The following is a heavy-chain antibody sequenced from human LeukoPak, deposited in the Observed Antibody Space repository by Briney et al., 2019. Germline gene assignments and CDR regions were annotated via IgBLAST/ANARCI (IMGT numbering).Heavy chain of an antibody. V-gene: IGHV4-59*01. CDR2: IYYSGST. J-gene: IGHJ4*02. CDR3: VRGVRWYEFDY. Sequence: SETLSLTCTVSGGSISSYYWSWIRQPPGKGREWIGYIYYSGSTNYNPSLKSRVTISVDTSKNQFSLKLSSVTAADTGVYYGVRGVRWYEFDYWGLGTLVTVSS. CDR1: GGSISSYY. D-gene: IGHD4-23*01.